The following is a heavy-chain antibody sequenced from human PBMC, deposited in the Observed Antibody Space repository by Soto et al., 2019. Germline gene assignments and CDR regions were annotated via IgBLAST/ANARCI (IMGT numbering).Heavy chain of an antibody. CDR1: GGSFSGYY. Sequence: PSETLSLTCAVYGGSFSGYYWSWIRQPPGKGLEWLGEINHSGSPTYNPSLKSRVTISVDTSRNQFSLKLRSVTAADTVVYYFGTAVLYYDIFTGSLYYYGMDVWGQGTTVASSS. CDR3: GTAVLYYDIFTGSLYYYGMDV. J-gene: IGHJ6*02. V-gene: IGHV4-34*01. CDR2: INHSGSP. D-gene: IGHD3-9*01.